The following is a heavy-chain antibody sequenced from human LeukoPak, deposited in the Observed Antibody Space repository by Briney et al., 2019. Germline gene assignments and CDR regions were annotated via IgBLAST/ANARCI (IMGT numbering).Heavy chain of an antibody. CDR2: INNGDDST. V-gene: IGHV3-23*01. CDR3: AKVWYSNNFDW. D-gene: IGHD2-8*01. J-gene: IGHJ4*02. CDR1: GFTFSTYA. Sequence: GGSLRLSCAASGFTFSTYAMSWVRQAPGKGLEWVSAINNGDDSTYYANSVKGRFTISRDNSKNTLYLQMNSLRVEDTAVYYCAKVWYSNNFDWWGQGTLVTVSS.